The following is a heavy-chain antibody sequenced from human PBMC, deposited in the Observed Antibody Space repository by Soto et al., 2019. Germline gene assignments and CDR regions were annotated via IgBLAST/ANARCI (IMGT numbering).Heavy chain of an antibody. V-gene: IGHV3-11*01. D-gene: IGHD6-6*01. CDR3: ARDYSSSRYYGMDV. Sequence: QVQLVESGGGLVKPGGSLRLSCEASGFTFSDYYMSWIRQAPGKGLEWVSYISSSGSTIYYADSVKGRFTISRDNAKDSLYMQMNCLRAEDTAVYYCARDYSSSRYYGMDVWGQGTTVTVSS. CDR1: GFTFSDYY. CDR2: ISSSGSTI. J-gene: IGHJ6*02.